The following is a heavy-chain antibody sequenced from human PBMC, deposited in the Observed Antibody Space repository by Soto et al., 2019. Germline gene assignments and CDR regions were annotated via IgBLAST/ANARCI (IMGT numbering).Heavy chain of an antibody. D-gene: IGHD4-4*01. CDR1: GGSFSGYY. J-gene: IGHJ5*02. CDR3: ARGQSIYGTVTTVIWFDP. V-gene: IGHV4-34*01. Sequence: SETLSLTCAVYGGSFSGYYWSWIRQPPGKGLEWTGEINHSGSTNYNLSLKSRVTISVDTSKNQFSLKLSSVTAADTAVYYCARGQSIYGTVTTVIWFDPWGQGTLVTVSS. CDR2: INHSGST.